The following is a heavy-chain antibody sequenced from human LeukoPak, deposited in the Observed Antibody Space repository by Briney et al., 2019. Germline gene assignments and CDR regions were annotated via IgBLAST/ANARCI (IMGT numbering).Heavy chain of an antibody. CDR1: GFTFSSYG. V-gene: IGHV3-33*01. D-gene: IGHD6-19*01. CDR2: IWYDGSNK. Sequence: GRSLRLSCAASGFTFSSYGMHWVRQAPGKGLEWVAVIWYDGSNKYYADSVKGRFTIPRDNSKNTLYLQMNSLRAEDTAVCYCARGSSGWLYYYYGMDVWGQGTTVTVSS. J-gene: IGHJ6*02. CDR3: ARGSSGWLYYYYGMDV.